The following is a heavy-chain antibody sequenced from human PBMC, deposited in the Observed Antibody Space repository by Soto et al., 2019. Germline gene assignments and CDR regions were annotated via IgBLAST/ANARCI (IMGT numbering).Heavy chain of an antibody. V-gene: IGHV3-21*01. CDR1: GFSFSSDN. Sequence: KSGGSLRLSSAASGFSFSSDNMHWVRQSPGKGLEWVSSVGSTASYVVYADSVKGRFTISRDNANSSLYLQMNSLRAEDTAVYYCVHSHYGSGSFDYWGQGTLVTVSS. D-gene: IGHD3-10*01. CDR3: VHSHYGSGSFDY. CDR2: VGSTASYV. J-gene: IGHJ4*02.